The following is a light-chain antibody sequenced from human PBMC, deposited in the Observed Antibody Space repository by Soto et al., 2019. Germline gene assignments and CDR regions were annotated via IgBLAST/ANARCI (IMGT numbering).Light chain of an antibody. V-gene: IGKV3-15*01. CDR3: QQYYNWPVT. CDR1: RSVSNR. CDR2: GAS. J-gene: IGKJ4*01. Sequence: EILMTQSPATLSVSPGERVTFSCRASRSVSNRLAWYQHKPGQAPRLLISGASNGATGIPPKFSGSGSGTEFTLTVDSLQSDDIAVYYCQQYYNWPVTFGGGTKVDIK.